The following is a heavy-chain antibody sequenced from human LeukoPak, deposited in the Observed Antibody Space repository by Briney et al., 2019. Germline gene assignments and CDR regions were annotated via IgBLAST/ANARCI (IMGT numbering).Heavy chain of an antibody. V-gene: IGHV4-34*01. J-gene: IGHJ4*02. CDR1: AGSFSGYY. CDR2: INHSGST. CDR3: ARGLSRWYQTLFDY. D-gene: IGHD6-13*01. Sequence: TSETLSLTCAVYAGSFSGYYWSWLRPPPGKGLEWIGEINHSGSTNYNPSLKRRATISVDTSKNQFSLKLSSVAAADTAVYYCARGLSRWYQTLFDYWGQGTLVTVSS.